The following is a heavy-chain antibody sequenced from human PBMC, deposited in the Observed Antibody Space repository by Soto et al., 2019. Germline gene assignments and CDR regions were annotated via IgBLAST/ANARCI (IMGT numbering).Heavy chain of an antibody. CDR3: AREPPDIVVVPVAIGDIGGNYYYGMDV. CDR2: IIPRSGTS. Sequence: SVKVSCKASGDTFSTYTITWVRQAPGQGLEWMGGIIPRSGTSNYAQKFQGRVTITADESTSTVYMELSSLRSEDTAVYYCAREPPDIVVVPVAIGDIGGNYYYGMDVWGQGTTVTVSS. V-gene: IGHV1-69*13. J-gene: IGHJ6*02. CDR1: GDTFSTYT. D-gene: IGHD2-2*01.